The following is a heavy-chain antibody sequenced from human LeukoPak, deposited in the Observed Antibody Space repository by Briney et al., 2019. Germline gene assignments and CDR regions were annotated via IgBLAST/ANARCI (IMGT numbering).Heavy chain of an antibody. V-gene: IGHV4-59*08. D-gene: IGHD1-26*01. J-gene: IGHJ4*02. CDR1: GGSISSYY. CDR2: IYYSGST. CDR3: ARHDKVGGSRFEY. Sequence: SETLSLTCTVSGGSISSYYWSWIRQPPGKGLEWIAYIYYSGSTNYNPSLRSRVTISVDTSKNQFSLKLSSVTAADTAVYYCARHDKVGGSRFEYWGQGTLVTVSS.